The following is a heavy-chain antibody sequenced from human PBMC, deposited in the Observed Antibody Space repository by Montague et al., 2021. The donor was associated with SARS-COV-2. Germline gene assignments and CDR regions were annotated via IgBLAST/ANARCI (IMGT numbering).Heavy chain of an antibody. Sequence: TLSLTCTVSGDSVSHDFWTWIRQPPGKGLEWIGYVYYSRSSSYNPSLRGRVSIAVDTPKNQFSLRLSTVTAADTAIYYCVRDPAPSGSGTFYDYWGQGTLVAVSS. J-gene: IGHJ4*02. D-gene: IGHD1-26*01. V-gene: IGHV4-59*02. CDR1: GDSVSHDF. CDR2: VYYSRSS. CDR3: VRDPAPSGSGTFYDY.